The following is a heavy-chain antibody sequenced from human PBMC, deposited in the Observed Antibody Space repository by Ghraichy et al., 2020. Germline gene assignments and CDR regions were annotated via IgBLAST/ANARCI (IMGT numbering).Heavy chain of an antibody. CDR1: GGSISSGSYY. Sequence: SQTLSLTCTVSGGSISSGSYYWSWIRQPAGKGLEWIGRIYTSGSTNYNPSLKSRVTISVDTSKNQFSLKLSSVTAADTAVYYCARGNDPRYSSGWYLPGGLSFGVLGWFDPWGQGTLVTVSS. D-gene: IGHD6-19*01. CDR2: IYTSGST. J-gene: IGHJ5*02. CDR3: ARGNDPRYSSGWYLPGGLSFGVLGWFDP. V-gene: IGHV4-61*02.